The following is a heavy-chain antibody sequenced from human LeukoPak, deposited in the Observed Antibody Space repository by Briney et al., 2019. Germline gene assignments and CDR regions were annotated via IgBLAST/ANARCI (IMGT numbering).Heavy chain of an antibody. CDR1: GGSISSYY. V-gene: IGHV4-4*07. D-gene: IGHD3-22*01. J-gene: IGHJ3*02. Sequence: SETLSLTCSVSGGSISSYYWSWIRQPAGKGLEWIGRIYTSGSTNYNPSLKNRVTMSVDTSKNQFSLKLSSVTAADTAVYYCAREHSSGYFDAFDIWGQGTMVTVSS. CDR2: IYTSGST. CDR3: AREHSSGYFDAFDI.